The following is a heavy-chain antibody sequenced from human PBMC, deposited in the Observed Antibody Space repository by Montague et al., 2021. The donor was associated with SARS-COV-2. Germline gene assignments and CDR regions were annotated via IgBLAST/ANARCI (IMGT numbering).Heavy chain of an antibody. CDR1: GESIDRDTYY. CDR2: LSSSGST. Sequence: SETLSLTRIASGESIDRDTYYWGWIRQSPGKGLEWIGSLSSSGSTYYXPSLRSRVTISMDTSKNHFSLKVNSVTATDTAVYFCARPGSVSGWFYFDDWGQGTLVSVSS. V-gene: IGHV4-39*02. CDR3: ARPGSVSGWFYFDD. D-gene: IGHD6-19*01. J-gene: IGHJ4*02.